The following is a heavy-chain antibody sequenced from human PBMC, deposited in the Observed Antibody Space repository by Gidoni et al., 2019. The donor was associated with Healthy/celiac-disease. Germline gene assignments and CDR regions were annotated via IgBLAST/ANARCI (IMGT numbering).Heavy chain of an antibody. CDR1: GGTFSSYA. D-gene: IGHD3-3*01. J-gene: IGHJ4*02. Sequence: QVQLVQSGAEVKKPGSSVKVSCKASGGTFSSYAISWVRQAPGQGLEWMGGIIPIFGTANYAQKFQGIVTITADKSTSTAYMELSSLRSEDTAVYYCASGVPSGQLTRGLLVFDYWGQGTLVTVSS. V-gene: IGHV1-69*06. CDR2: IIPIFGTA. CDR3: ASGVPSGQLTRGLLVFDY.